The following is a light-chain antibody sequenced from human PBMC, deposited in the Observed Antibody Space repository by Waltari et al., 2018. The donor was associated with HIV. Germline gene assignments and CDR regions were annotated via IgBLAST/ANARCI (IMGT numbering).Light chain of an antibody. CDR2: DNT. Sequence: QSVLTQPPSVSGAPGQRVTIACTGTRSNIGAGFDVHWYQQIPGNAPKLLIYDNTFRPSGVPDRFSVSKSGTSASLAITGLPSEDEADYYCQSYDRSQSGSLVFGGGTKLTVL. V-gene: IGLV1-40*01. J-gene: IGLJ2*01. CDR3: QSYDRSQSGSLV. CDR1: RSNIGAGFD.